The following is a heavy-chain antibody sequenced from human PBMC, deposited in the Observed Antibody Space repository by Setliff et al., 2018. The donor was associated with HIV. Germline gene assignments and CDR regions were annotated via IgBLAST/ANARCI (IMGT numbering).Heavy chain of an antibody. CDR2: MNPNSGNT. Sequence: VKVSCKASGYTFTTYDINWVRQAAGQGLEWMGWMNPNSGNTGYAQRFQGRLTMTRNTSISTAYMELNSLMSEDTAVYFCAIRREVVVATTRRGLDIWAKGQWSPSPQ. CDR1: GYTFTTYD. CDR3: AIRREVVVATTRRGLDI. J-gene: IGHJ3*02. D-gene: IGHD2-15*01. V-gene: IGHV1-8*02.